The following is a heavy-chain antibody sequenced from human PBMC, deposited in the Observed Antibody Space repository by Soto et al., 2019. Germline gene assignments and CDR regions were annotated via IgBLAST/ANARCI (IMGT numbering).Heavy chain of an antibody. D-gene: IGHD5-18*01. V-gene: IGHV3-48*02. J-gene: IGHJ6*02. CDR2: ISSSSSTI. CDR3: ARLDVDTAMGYYYYYGMDV. CDR1: GFTFSSYS. Sequence: GSLRLSCAASGFTFSSYSMNWVRQAPGKGLEWVSYISSSSSTIYYADSVKGRFTISRDNAKNSLYLQMNSLRDEDTAVYYCARLDVDTAMGYYYYYGMDVWGRGTTGTVSS.